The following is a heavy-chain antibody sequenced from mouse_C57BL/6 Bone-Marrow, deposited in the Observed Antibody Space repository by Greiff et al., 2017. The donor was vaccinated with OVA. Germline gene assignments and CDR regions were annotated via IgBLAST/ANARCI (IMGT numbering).Heavy chain of an antibody. Sequence: VQLQQPGAELVRPGTSVKLSCKASGYTFTSYWMHWVKQRPGQGLEWIGVIDPSDSYTNYNQKFKGKATLTVDTSSSTAYMQLSSLTSEDSAVSYCARCYAGYFDGWGTGTTVTVSS. D-gene: IGHD2-12*01. CDR2: IDPSDSYT. J-gene: IGHJ1*03. V-gene: IGHV1-59*01. CDR3: ARCYAGYFDG. CDR1: GYTFTSYW.